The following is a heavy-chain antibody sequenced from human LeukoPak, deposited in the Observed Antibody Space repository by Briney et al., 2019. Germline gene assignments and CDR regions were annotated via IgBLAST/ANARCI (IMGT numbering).Heavy chain of an antibody. Sequence: GSLRLSCAASGFTFSDYYMGWIRQAPGKGLEWIGEINHSGGTNYNPSLKSRVTISVDTSKKQFSLKLSSVTAADTAVYYCARGVDYYGVWGQGTLVTVSS. V-gene: IGHV4-34*01. CDR1: GFTFSDYY. J-gene: IGHJ4*02. CDR2: INHSGGT. CDR3: ARGVDYYGV. D-gene: IGHD3-10*01.